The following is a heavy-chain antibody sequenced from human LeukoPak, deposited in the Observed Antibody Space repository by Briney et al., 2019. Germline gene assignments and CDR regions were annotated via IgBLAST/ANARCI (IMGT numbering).Heavy chain of an antibody. D-gene: IGHD5-18*01. J-gene: IGHJ4*02. CDR3: ARHEGRTGYSYGH. CDR1: WYSFTSYW. Sequence: GEALQISFQGPWYSFTSYWIGWGRQMPGKGQEWMGINYSGDSDTRYSPSFQGQVTISADKSISTAYLQWSSLKASDTAMYYCARHEGRTGYSYGHWGQGTLVTVSS. V-gene: IGHV5-51*01. CDR2: NYSGDSDT.